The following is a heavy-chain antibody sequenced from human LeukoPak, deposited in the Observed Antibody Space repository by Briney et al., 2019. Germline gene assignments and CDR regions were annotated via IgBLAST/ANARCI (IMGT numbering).Heavy chain of an antibody. V-gene: IGHV3-66*01. CDR3: ARDPPSFSLDV. J-gene: IGHJ6*02. Sequence: PGGSLRLSYSASGFTDCCMHMRWLRQAPGKGLEWVSVIYSGGSTYYADSVKGRFTISRDNAKNTLYLQMNGLRAEDTAVYYCARDPPSFSLDVWGQGTTVTVSS. CDR2: IYSGGST. CDR1: GFTDCCMH. D-gene: IGHD2-2*01.